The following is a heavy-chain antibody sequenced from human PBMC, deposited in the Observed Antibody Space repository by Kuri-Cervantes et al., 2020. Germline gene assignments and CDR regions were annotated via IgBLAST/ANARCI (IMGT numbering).Heavy chain of an antibody. CDR3: ARGSSTYCSSTSCYVWFDP. V-gene: IGHV1-2*02. Sequence: ASVKVSCKASGYTFTGYYMHWVRQAPGQGLEWMGWINPNSGGTNYAQKFQGRVTMTRDTSISTAYMEPSRLRSDDTAVYYCARGSSTYCSSTSCYVWFDPWGQGTLVTVSS. CDR2: INPNSGGT. CDR1: GYTFTGYY. D-gene: IGHD2-2*01. J-gene: IGHJ5*02.